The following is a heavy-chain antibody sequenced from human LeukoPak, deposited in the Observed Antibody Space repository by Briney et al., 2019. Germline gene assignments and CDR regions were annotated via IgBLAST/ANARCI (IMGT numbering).Heavy chain of an antibody. CDR1: GFTFSDYY. V-gene: IGHV3-11*01. CDR3: AKDPRIAVAGYYYYYYMDV. CDR2: ISSSGSTI. D-gene: IGHD6-19*01. J-gene: IGHJ6*03. Sequence: GGSLRLSCAASGFTFSDYYMSWIRQAPGKGLEWVSYISSSGSTIYYADSVKGRFTISRDNAKNSLYLQMNSLRAEDTAVYYCAKDPRIAVAGYYYYYYMDVWGKGTTVTVSS.